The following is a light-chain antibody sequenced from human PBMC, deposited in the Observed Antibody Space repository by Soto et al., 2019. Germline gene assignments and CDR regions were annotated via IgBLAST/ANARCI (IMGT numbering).Light chain of an antibody. CDR3: QQNFNNPFT. J-gene: IGKJ2*01. CDR2: TTS. V-gene: IGKV1-39*01. Sequence: DIQMTQSPSSLSASVGDRVTITCRSSQTISGYLNWYQQKPGKAPKLLIYTTSTLESGVPSRFSGSGSGTVFTLTISSLQPEDFALYFCQQNFNNPFTFGQGTKVDI. CDR1: QTISGY.